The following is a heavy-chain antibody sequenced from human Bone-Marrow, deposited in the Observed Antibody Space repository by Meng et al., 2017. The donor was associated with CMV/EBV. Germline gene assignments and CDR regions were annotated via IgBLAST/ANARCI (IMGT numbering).Heavy chain of an antibody. CDR3: SRTIGDIVVVPAAMEVYYYYGMDV. V-gene: IGHV3-21*01. D-gene: IGHD2-2*01. CDR1: GFTFSSYS. J-gene: IGHJ6*02. Sequence: ESLKISCAASGFTFSSYSMNWVRQAPGKGLEWVSSISSSSSCIYYADSVKGRFTISRDNAKNSLYLQMNSLRAEDTAVYYCSRTIGDIVVVPAAMEVYYYYGMDVWGQGTTVTVSS. CDR2: ISSSSSCI.